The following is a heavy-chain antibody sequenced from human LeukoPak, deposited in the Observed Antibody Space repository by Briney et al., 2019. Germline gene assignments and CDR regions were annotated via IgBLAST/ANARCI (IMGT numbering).Heavy chain of an antibody. CDR3: ARARAATSYGREYYFDY. CDR2: IYYSGST. D-gene: IGHD5-24*01. J-gene: IGHJ4*02. V-gene: IGHV4-39*07. CDR1: GGSISSGSYY. Sequence: PSETLSLTCTVSGGSISSGSYYWGWIRQPPGKGLEWIGSIYYSGSTYYNPSLKSRVTISVDTSKNQFSLKLSSVTAADTAVYYCARARAATSYGREYYFDYWGQGTLVTVSS.